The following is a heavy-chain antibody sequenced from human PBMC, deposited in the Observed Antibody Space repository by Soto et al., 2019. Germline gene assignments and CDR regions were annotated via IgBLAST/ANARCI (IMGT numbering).Heavy chain of an antibody. J-gene: IGHJ6*02. CDR1: GETLCSDA. CDR3: ARDDPYYYYGMDV. V-gene: IGHV1-18*04. CDR2: IIAYIGNT. Sequence: ASVKVSCKASGETLCSDAINLVRQAPGQELEWVGWIIAYIGNTNYAQNLQGRVTMPTDTSTSTAYMELRSLRSADTAVDYCARDDPYYYYGMDVWGQGTTVT.